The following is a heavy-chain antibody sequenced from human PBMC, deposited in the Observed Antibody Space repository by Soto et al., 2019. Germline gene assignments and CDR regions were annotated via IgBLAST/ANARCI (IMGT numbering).Heavy chain of an antibody. CDR3: AGPPTPPFDY. J-gene: IGHJ4*02. V-gene: IGHV4-34*01. Sequence: SETLSLTCAVYGGSFGGYYCIFIRQPPVKWLEWIVQINHSGSTNYNPSLKSRVTISVDTSKNQFSLKLSSVTAADTAVYYCAGPPTPPFDYWGQGTLVTVSS. CDR2: INHSGST. CDR1: GGSFGGYY.